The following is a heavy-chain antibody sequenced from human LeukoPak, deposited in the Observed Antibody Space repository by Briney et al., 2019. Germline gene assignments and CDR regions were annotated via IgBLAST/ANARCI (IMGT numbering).Heavy chain of an antibody. J-gene: IGHJ4*02. CDR1: GYTLTELS. D-gene: IGHD4-17*01. V-gene: IGHV1-24*01. CDR2: FDPEDGET. CDR3: ATAPTTVTPYFDY. Sequence: GASVKVSCTVSGYTLTELSMHWVRQAPGKGLEWMGGFDPEDGETIYAQKFQGRVTMTEDTSTDTAYMELSSLRSEDTAVYYCATAPTTVTPYFDYWGQGTLVTVSS.